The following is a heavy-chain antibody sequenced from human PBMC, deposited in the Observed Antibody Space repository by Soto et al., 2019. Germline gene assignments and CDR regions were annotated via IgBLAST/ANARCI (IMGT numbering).Heavy chain of an antibody. CDR3: ARWVGASNWFDP. Sequence: ASVKVSCKASGYTFTGYHIHWVRQAPGQGLEWMGWINTNSGATNYAQNFQGWVTMTRDTSTNTAYVQLSRLTSDDTAVYYCARWVGASNWFDPWGQGTLVTFSS. J-gene: IGHJ5*02. CDR1: GYTFTGYH. D-gene: IGHD1-26*01. CDR2: INTNSGAT. V-gene: IGHV1-2*04.